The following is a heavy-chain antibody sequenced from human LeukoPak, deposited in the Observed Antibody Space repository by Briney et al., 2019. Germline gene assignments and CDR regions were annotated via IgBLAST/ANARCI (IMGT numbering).Heavy chain of an antibody. CDR1: GFTFSSYA. CDR3: AKSYSSGYYYPFDY. D-gene: IGHD3-22*01. J-gene: IGHJ4*02. Sequence: GGSLRLSCAASGFTFSSYAMSWVRQAPGKGLEWVSAISGSGGSTYYADSVKGRFTISRDNSKNTPYLQMNSLRAEDTAVYYCAKSYSSGYYYPFDYWGQGTLVTVSS. V-gene: IGHV3-23*01. CDR2: ISGSGGST.